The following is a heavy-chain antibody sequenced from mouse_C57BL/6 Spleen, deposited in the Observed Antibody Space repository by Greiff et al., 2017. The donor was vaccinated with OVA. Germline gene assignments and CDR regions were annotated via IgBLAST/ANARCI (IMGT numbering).Heavy chain of an antibody. V-gene: IGHV1-54*01. CDR2: INPGSGGT. J-gene: IGHJ2*01. Sequence: QVQLKESGAELVRPGTSVKVSCKASGYAFTNYLIEWVKQRPGQGLEWIGVINPGSGGTNYNEKFKGKATLTADKSSSTAYMQLSSLTSEDSAVYFGARDYGYDYWGQGTTLTVSS. D-gene: IGHD2-2*01. CDR1: GYAFTNYL. CDR3: ARDYGYDY.